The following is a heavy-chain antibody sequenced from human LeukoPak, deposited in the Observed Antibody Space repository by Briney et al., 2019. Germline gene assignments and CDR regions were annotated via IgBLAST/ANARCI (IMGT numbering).Heavy chain of an antibody. Sequence: GGSLRLSCAASGFTFSDSVMHWVRQATGKGLEWVSAIGTAGDPYYPGSVKGRFTISRENAKYSFYLQMNSLRAGDTAVYYCARGAYSSGWYGLDYLGQGTLVTVSS. CDR1: GFTFSDSV. CDR3: ARGAYSSGWYGLDY. V-gene: IGHV3-13*05. CDR2: IGTAGDP. D-gene: IGHD6-19*01. J-gene: IGHJ4*02.